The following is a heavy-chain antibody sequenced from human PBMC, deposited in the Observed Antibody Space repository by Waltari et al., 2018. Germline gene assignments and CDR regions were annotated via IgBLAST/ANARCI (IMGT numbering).Heavy chain of an antibody. D-gene: IGHD2-15*01. CDR3: ATPPVHCSGGSCYSGGG. CDR1: GYTFTDYY. J-gene: IGHJ4*02. CDR2: VDPEDGET. V-gene: IGHV1-69-2*01. Sequence: EVQLVQSGAEVKKPGATVKISCKASGYTFTDYYMHWVQQAPGKGLEWMGRVDPEDGETIYAEKFQGRVTITADTSTDTAYMELSSLRSEDTAVYYCATPPVHCSGGSCYSGGGWGQGTLVTVSS.